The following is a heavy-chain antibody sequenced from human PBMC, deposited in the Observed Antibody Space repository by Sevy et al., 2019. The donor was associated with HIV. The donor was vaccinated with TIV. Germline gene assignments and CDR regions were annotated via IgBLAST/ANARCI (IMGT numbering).Heavy chain of an antibody. CDR2: IGGSAGYT. CDR1: GFTFSSYA. Sequence: GGSLRLSCVTSGFTFSSYAMSWVRQAPGKGLEWVSAIGGSAGYTYYADSVKGRFTISRDNSKNTLYLQMNGLRAEDTAVYYCAKEVSGNSYSDYWGQGTLVTVSS. CDR3: AKEVSGNSYSDY. V-gene: IGHV3-23*01. J-gene: IGHJ4*02. D-gene: IGHD3-10*01.